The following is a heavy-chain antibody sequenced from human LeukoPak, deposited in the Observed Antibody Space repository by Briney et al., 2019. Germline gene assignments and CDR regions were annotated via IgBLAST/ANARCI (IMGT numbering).Heavy chain of an antibody. Sequence: SQTLSLTCAISGDSVSSNSAAWNWIRQSPSRGLEWRGRTYYRSKWYNDYAVSVKSRITINPDTSKNQFSLQLNSVTPEDTAVYYCARDLGYRSGGSCYSDYYYYGMDVWGHGTTVTVSS. D-gene: IGHD2-15*01. CDR2: TYYRSKWYN. J-gene: IGHJ6*02. V-gene: IGHV6-1*01. CDR1: GDSVSSNSAA. CDR3: ARDLGYRSGGSCYSDYYYYGMDV.